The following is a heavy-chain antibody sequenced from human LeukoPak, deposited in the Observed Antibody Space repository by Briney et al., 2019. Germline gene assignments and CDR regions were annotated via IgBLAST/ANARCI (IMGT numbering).Heavy chain of an antibody. CDR3: ARFRNYYDSSGYPYYFYH. CDR1: GGSISSYY. Sequence: SETLSLTCTVPGGSISSYYWSWIRQPPGKGLEWIGYIYYSGSTNYNPSLKSRVTISVDTSKNQFSLKLSSVTAADTAVYYCARFRNYYDSSGYPYYFYHWWQGTLVTVSS. V-gene: IGHV4-59*01. CDR2: IYYSGST. D-gene: IGHD3-22*01. J-gene: IGHJ4*02.